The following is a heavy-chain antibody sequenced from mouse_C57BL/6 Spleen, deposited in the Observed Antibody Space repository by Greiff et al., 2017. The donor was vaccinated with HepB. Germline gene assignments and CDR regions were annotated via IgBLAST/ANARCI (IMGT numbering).Heavy chain of an antibody. J-gene: IGHJ2*01. Sequence: EVMLVESEGGLVQPGSSMKLSCTASGFTFSDYYMAWVRQVPEKGLEWVANINYDGSSTYYLDSLKSRFIISRDNAKNILYLQMSSLKSEDTATYYCARSYRGYFDYWGQGTTLTVSS. CDR1: GFTFSDYY. V-gene: IGHV5-16*01. D-gene: IGHD2-10*01. CDR2: INYDGSST. CDR3: ARSYRGYFDY.